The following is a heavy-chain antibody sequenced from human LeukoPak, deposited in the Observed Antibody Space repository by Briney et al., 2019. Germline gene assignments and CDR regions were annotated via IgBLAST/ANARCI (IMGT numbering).Heavy chain of an antibody. CDR3: AREVRSRGPFDY. D-gene: IGHD3-3*01. CDR2: IYTSGST. J-gene: IGHJ4*02. V-gene: IGHV4-4*07. CDR1: GGSINIYY. Sequence: SETLSLTCTVSGGSINIYYWSWIRQPAGKGLEWIGRIYTSGSTNYNPSLKSRVTMSVDTSKNQFSLKLSSVTAADTAVYYCAREVRSRGPFDYWGQGTLVTVSS.